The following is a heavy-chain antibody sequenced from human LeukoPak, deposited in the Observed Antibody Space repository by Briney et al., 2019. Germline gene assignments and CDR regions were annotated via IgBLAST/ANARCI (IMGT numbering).Heavy chain of an antibody. V-gene: IGHV4-34*01. CDR3: ASVRNSSGYMGIDY. D-gene: IGHD3-22*01. CDR1: GGSFSGYY. J-gene: IGHJ4*02. Sequence: SETLSLTCAVYGGSFSGYYWSWIRQPPGKGLEWIGEINHSGSTNYNPPLKSRVTISVDTSKNQSSLKLSSVTAADTAVYYCASVRNSSGYMGIDYWGLGTLVTVSS. CDR2: INHSGST.